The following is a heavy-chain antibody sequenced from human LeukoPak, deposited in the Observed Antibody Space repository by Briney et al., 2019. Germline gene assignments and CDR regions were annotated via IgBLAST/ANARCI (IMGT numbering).Heavy chain of an antibody. CDR3: AKGDSSSWLNYFDY. CDR1: GFTFSSYA. V-gene: IGHV3-23*01. D-gene: IGHD6-13*01. J-gene: IGHJ4*02. Sequence: PGGSLRLSCAASGFTFSSYAMSWVRQAPGKGLEWVSAISGSGGSTYYADSVKGRFTISRDNSKNALYLQMNSLRAEDTAVYYCAKGDSSSWLNYFDYWGQGTLVTVSS. CDR2: ISGSGGST.